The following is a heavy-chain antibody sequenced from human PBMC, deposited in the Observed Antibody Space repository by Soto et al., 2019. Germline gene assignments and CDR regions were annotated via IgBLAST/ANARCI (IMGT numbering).Heavy chain of an antibody. CDR2: IKSKTDGGTT. Sequence: EVQLVESGGGLVKPGGSLRLSCAASGFTFSNAWMSWVRQAPGKGLEWVGRIKSKTDGGTTDYAAPVKGRFSISRDDSKNTLYLKMNSLKTEDTAVYYCTAYYGDYGFFDYWGQGTLVTVSS. J-gene: IGHJ4*02. V-gene: IGHV3-15*01. D-gene: IGHD4-17*01. CDR3: TAYYGDYGFFDY. CDR1: GFTFSNAW.